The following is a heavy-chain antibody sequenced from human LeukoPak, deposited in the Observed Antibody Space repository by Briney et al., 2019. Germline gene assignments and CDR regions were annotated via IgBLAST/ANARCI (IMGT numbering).Heavy chain of an antibody. CDR3: ARETYYYDSSGYSDSTPRSTNDAFDI. CDR2: ISYDGSNK. V-gene: IGHV3-30*04. CDR1: GFTFSSYA. D-gene: IGHD3-22*01. Sequence: PGGSLRLSCAASGFTFSSYAMHWVRQAPGKGLEWVAVISYDGSNKYYADSVKGRFTISRDNSKNTLYLQMNSLRAEDTAVYYCARETYYYDSSGYSDSTPRSTNDAFDIWGQGTMVTASS. J-gene: IGHJ3*02.